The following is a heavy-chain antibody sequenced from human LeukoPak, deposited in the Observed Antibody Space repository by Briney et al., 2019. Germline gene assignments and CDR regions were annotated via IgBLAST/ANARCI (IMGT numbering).Heavy chain of an antibody. CDR1: GGSISIYY. CDR3: VRDRELNY. V-gene: IGHV4-59*01. Sequence: SETLSLTCTVSGGSISIYYWSWVRQPPGKGLEWVGYIYNSGSTIYNPSLKSRATISVDTSKNQFSLRLSSVTAVDTAVYYCVRDRELNYWGQGTLVTVSS. CDR2: IYNSGST. D-gene: IGHD1-26*01. J-gene: IGHJ4*02.